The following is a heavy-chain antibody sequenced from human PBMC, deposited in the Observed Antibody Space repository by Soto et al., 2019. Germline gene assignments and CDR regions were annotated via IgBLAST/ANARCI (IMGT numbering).Heavy chain of an antibody. J-gene: IGHJ4*02. D-gene: IGHD3-22*01. V-gene: IGHV6-1*01. CDR3: ARGSYYDSSGYKVLDFDY. Sequence: SQTLSLTCAISGDSVSSNSAAWNWIRQSPSRGLEWLGRTYYRSKWYNDYAVSVKSRITINPDTSKNQFSLQLNSVTPEDTAVYYCARGSYYDSSGYKVLDFDYWGQGTLVTVSS. CDR2: TYYRSKWYN. CDR1: GDSVSSNSAA.